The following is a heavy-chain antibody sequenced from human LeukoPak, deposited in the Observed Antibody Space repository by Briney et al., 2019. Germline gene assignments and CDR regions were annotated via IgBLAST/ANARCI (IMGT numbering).Heavy chain of an antibody. J-gene: IGHJ4*02. CDR2: IYYSGST. CDR1: GGSIRSSSYY. Sequence: VKPSETLSLTCTVSGGSIRSSSYYWGWIRQPPGTGLEWIGTIYYSGSTYYNPSLKSRVTISVDTPKNQFSLKLSSVTAADTAVYYCARGTGDYWGQGTLVTVSS. CDR3: ARGTGDY. V-gene: IGHV4-39*01. D-gene: IGHD1-1*01.